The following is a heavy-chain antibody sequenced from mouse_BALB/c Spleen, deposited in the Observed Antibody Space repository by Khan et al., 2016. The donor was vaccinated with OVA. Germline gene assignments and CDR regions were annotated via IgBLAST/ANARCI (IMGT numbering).Heavy chain of an antibody. V-gene: IGHV2-2*02. Sequence: QVQLKESGPGLVQPSQSLSITCTVSGFSLTSYGVHWVRQSPGKGLEWLGVIWSGGSTDYNAAFISRLSISKDNSKSQVFFKMNSLQANDSAIYYCARNYDYDEGLAYWGQGTPVTVSA. CDR1: GFSLTSYG. CDR3: ARNYDYDEGLAY. CDR2: IWSGGST. J-gene: IGHJ3*01. D-gene: IGHD2-4*01.